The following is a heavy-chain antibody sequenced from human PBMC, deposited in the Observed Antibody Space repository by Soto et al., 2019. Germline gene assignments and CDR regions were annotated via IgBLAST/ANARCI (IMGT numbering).Heavy chain of an antibody. D-gene: IGHD3-22*01. CDR2: IYSGGST. CDR1: VFTVISNY. CDR3: ATYYYDSSGYYYFAY. J-gene: IGHJ4*02. Sequence: PGWSLRLSCASSVFTVISNYMSWVRQAPGKGLEWVSVIYSGGSTYYADSVKGRFTISRDNSKNTLYLQMNSLRAEDTAVYYCATYYYDSSGYYYFAYWGQGTLVTVSS. V-gene: IGHV3-53*01.